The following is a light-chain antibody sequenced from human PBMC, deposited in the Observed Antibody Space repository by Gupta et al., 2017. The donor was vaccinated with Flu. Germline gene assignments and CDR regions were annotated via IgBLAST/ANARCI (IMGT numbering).Light chain of an antibody. V-gene: IGKV1-39*01. Sequence: DIQVTQSPSSLSASVGDRVTITCRTSESIASFLNWYQHKPGRAPRLLIYASSSLQSGVPATFSGSGSRTDFSLTIGSLQAEDFATYYCQQSYSAPYSFGQGTRLEIK. CDR1: ESIASF. CDR3: QQSYSAPYS. J-gene: IGKJ2*03. CDR2: ASS.